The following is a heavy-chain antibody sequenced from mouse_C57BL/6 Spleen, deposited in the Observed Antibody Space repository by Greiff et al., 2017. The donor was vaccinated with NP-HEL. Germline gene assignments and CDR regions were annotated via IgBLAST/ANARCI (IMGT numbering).Heavy chain of an antibody. V-gene: IGHV5-16*01. CDR3: ARLYYDYDAGYAMDY. D-gene: IGHD2-4*01. Sequence: EVQRVESEGGLVQPGSSMKLSCTASGFTFSDYYMAWVRQVPEKGLEWVANINYDGSSTYYLDSLKSRFIISRDNAKNILYLQMSSLKSEDTATYYCARLYYDYDAGYAMDYWGQGTSVTVSS. CDR2: INYDGSST. J-gene: IGHJ4*01. CDR1: GFTFSDYY.